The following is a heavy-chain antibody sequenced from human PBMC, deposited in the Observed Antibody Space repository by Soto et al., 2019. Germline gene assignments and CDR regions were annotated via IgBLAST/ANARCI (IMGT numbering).Heavy chain of an antibody. Sequence: QVQLVQSGAEVKKPGSSVKVSCKASGGTFSSYAISWVRQAPGQGLEWMGGIIPIFGTANYAQKFQGRVTITADESTSTAYMELSSLRSEATAVYYCATAAAGTGYYYYYYGMDVWGQGTTVTVSS. V-gene: IGHV1-69*01. J-gene: IGHJ6*02. D-gene: IGHD6-13*01. CDR2: IIPIFGTA. CDR3: ATAAAGTGYYYYYYGMDV. CDR1: GGTFSSYA.